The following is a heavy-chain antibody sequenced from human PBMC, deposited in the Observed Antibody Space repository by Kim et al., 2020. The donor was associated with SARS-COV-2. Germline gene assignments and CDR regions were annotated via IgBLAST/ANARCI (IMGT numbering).Heavy chain of an antibody. D-gene: IGHD6-13*01. CDR3: ARGSSWSLRAFDL. Sequence: TPSLKRRVTISVDTSRNHCSLTLSSVHAADTAVYYCARGSSWSLRAFDLWGQGTMVTVSS. V-gene: IGHV4-30-2*05. J-gene: IGHJ3*01.